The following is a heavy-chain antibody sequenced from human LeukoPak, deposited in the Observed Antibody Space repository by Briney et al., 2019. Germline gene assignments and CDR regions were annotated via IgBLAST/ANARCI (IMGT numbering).Heavy chain of an antibody. CDR3: ARGYSGSYYPTNFDY. Sequence: PGGSLRLSCAASGFDFSSFSMSWVRQAPGKGLEWVANLKEDRTEEEYLDSVKGRFTIFRDNAKNSLDLQMNSLRAEDTAVYYCARGYSGSYYPTNFDYWGQGTLVTVSS. D-gene: IGHD1-26*01. CDR1: GFDFSSFS. J-gene: IGHJ4*02. CDR2: LKEDRTEE. V-gene: IGHV3-7*03.